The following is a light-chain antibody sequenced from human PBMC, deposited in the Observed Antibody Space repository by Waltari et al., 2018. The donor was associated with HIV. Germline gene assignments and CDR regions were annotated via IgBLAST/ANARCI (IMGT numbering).Light chain of an antibody. CDR1: QNIRNY. CDR2: DAS. V-gene: IGKV3-11*01. Sequence: EIVLTQSPVTLSLSPGDRANLSCSASQNIRNYLGWYQQKSGQAPTLLICDASTRAAGIPARFTGSGSGTDFTLTIGSLEPEDFAIYYCQQRSNWPGTFGPGTRVDVK. CDR3: QQRSNWPGT. J-gene: IGKJ1*01.